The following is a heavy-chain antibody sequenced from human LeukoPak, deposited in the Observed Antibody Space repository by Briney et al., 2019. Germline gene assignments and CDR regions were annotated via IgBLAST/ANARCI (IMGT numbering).Heavy chain of an antibody. D-gene: IGHD2-15*01. V-gene: IGHV4-38-2*02. CDR2: IYHSGST. CDR3: ARACSGGSCYVDALDI. CDR1: GYSISSGYY. Sequence: SETLSLTCTVSGYSISSGYYWGWIRQPPGKGLEWIGSIYHSGSTYYNPSLKSRVTISVDTSKNQFSLKLSSVTAADTAVYYCARACSGGSCYVDALDIWGQGTMVTVSS. J-gene: IGHJ3*02.